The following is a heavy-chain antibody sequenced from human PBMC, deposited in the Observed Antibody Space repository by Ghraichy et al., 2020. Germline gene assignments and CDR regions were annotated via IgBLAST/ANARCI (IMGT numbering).Heavy chain of an antibody. CDR2: INHSGST. CDR1: GGSFSGYY. D-gene: IGHD4-17*01. V-gene: IGHV4-34*01. CDR3: ASPTRYGDYDY. J-gene: IGHJ4*02. Sequence: SETLSLTCAVYGGSFSGYYWSWIRQPPGKGLEWIGEINHSGSTNYNPSLKSRVTISVDTSKNQFSLKLSFVTAADTAVYYCASPTRYGDYDYWGQGILVTVSS.